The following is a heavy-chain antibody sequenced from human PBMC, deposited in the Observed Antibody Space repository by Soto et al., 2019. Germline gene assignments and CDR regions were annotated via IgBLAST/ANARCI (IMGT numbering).Heavy chain of an antibody. CDR1: GFTFSSYG. Sequence: EVQLLESGGGLVHPGGSLRLSCAASGFTFSSYGMSWVRQTPGKGLEWVSAISGTGGSTYYLDSGKGRFTISRDKSKNTLYLQMNSLRAEDTAVYYCAKVLGYCSGGSCHTDFDYWGQGTLVTVSS. CDR3: AKVLGYCSGGSCHTDFDY. CDR2: ISGTGGST. D-gene: IGHD2-15*01. J-gene: IGHJ4*02. V-gene: IGHV3-23*01.